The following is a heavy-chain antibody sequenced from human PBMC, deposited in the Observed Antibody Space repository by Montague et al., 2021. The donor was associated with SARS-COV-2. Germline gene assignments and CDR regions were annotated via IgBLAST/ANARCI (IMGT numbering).Heavy chain of an antibody. CDR3: ARDSRNWYGPIGFDI. J-gene: IGHJ3*02. CDR2: TSYRSKWYN. V-gene: IGHV6-1*01. CDR1: GDSVSSNTAA. D-gene: IGHD6-13*01. Sequence: CAISGDSVSSNTAAWNWIRQSPSRGLVWLGRTSYRSKWYNEFAESVKSRISINADTSKNEVSLQLKYVTPEDTAMYYCARDSRNWYGPIGFDIWGQGTVVPVS.